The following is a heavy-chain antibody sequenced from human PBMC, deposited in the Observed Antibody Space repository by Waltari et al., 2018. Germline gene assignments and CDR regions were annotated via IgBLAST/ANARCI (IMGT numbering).Heavy chain of an antibody. CDR1: GGSIRSYY. D-gene: IGHD1-26*01. Sequence: QVQLQESGPGLVKPSETLSLTCTVSGGSIRSYYWSWIRQPAGKGLEWIGHIYTSGSTKYNPSLKSRVTMSVDTSKNQFSLKLNSVTAADTAIYYCTRGRGGGGSSNNWFDPWGQGTLVIVSS. V-gene: IGHV4-4*07. J-gene: IGHJ5*02. CDR3: TRGRGGGGSSNNWFDP. CDR2: IYTSGST.